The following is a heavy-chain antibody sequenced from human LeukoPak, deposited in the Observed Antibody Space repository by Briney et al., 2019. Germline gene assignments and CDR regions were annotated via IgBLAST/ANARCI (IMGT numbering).Heavy chain of an antibody. J-gene: IGHJ3*02. D-gene: IGHD2-21*01. CDR1: GFTFSNAW. Sequence: GGSLRLSCAASGFTFSNAWMSWVRQAPGKGLEWVGRIKSKTDGGTTDYAAPVKGRFTISRDDSKNTLYLQMNSLKTGDTAVYYCTTDLLIGDAFDIWGQGTMVTVSS. V-gene: IGHV3-15*01. CDR3: TTDLLIGDAFDI. CDR2: IKSKTDGGTT.